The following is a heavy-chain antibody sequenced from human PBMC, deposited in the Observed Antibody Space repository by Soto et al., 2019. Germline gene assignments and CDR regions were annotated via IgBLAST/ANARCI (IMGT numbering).Heavy chain of an antibody. CDR3: VGRQYFYH. Sequence: EVQLVESGGGLVQPGGSLRLSCAASGFTLSSYWMHWVRQAPGQGLVWVSRINNDGSTIGYADSVEGGFTVSRDNAKNTLYLQMNSLRVEDTAVYYCVGRQYFYHWGQGTLVTVSS. V-gene: IGHV3-74*01. CDR1: GFTLSSYW. J-gene: IGHJ1*01. CDR2: INNDGSTI.